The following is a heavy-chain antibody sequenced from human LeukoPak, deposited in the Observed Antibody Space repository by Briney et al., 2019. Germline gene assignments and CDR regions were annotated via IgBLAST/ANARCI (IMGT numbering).Heavy chain of an antibody. Sequence: SVKVSCKASGGTFSSYAISWVRQAPGQGLEWMGRIIPIFGTANYAQKFQGRVTITTDESTSTAYMELSSLRSEDTAVYYCARDPGYSSSRYNWFDPWGQGTLVTVSS. J-gene: IGHJ5*02. CDR3: ARDPGYSSSRYNWFDP. D-gene: IGHD6-13*01. V-gene: IGHV1-69*05. CDR2: IIPIFGTA. CDR1: GGTFSSYA.